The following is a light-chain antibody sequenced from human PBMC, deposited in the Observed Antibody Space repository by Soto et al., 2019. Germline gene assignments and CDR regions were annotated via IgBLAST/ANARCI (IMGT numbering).Light chain of an antibody. V-gene: IGLV1-40*01. CDR2: GNN. J-gene: IGLJ1*01. CDR3: QSYDSSLSGFV. Sequence: QSVLTQPPSVSGAPGQRVTISCTGSSSNTGAGYDVHWYKQFPGTAPKLLIYGNNNRPSGVPGRFSGSKSGTSASLAITGLQVEDAANYYCQSYDSSLSGFVFGTGTKLTVL. CDR1: SSNTGAGYD.